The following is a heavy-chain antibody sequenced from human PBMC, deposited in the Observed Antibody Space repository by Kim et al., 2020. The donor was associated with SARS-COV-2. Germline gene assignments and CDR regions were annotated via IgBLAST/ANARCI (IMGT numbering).Heavy chain of an antibody. Sequence: SETLSLTCTVSGGSISSSSHYWTWIRQSPGEGLEWIGSIHYSGNTYYNPSLKSRITISVDTSKNQFSLELSSVTAADTAVYYCARRGAVGGNPVCDYWCQGTLVTVSS. CDR1: GGSISSSSHY. V-gene: IGHV4-39*01. CDR2: IHYSGNT. D-gene: IGHD6-19*01. J-gene: IGHJ4*02. CDR3: ARRGAVGGNPVCDY.